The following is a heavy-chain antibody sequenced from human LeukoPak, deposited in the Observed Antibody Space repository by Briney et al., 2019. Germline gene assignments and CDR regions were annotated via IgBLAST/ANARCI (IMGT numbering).Heavy chain of an antibody. CDR2: ISGDGGST. CDR1: GFIFDDYA. J-gene: IGHJ4*02. Sequence: PGGSLRLSCAASGFIFDDYAMHWVRQAPGKGLEWVSLISGDGGSTYYADSVKGRFTVSRDNSKNTLYLQMNSLRAEDTAVYYCARGGARQQLVENYFDYWGQGTLVTVSS. V-gene: IGHV3-43*02. D-gene: IGHD6-13*01. CDR3: ARGGARQQLVENYFDY.